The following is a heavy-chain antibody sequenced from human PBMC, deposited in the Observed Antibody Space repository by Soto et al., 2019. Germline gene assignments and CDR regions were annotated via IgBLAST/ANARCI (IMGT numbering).Heavy chain of an antibody. Sequence: QVQLQQWGAGLLKPSETLSLTCAVYGGSFSGYQWSWIRQTPGKGLEWIGEINDSGNINYNPSLKSRVTILLDTPKKQFSLEVCSLSAADSAVYYCARGLIRWFGELSRGGGYYYYMDVWGKGTTVTVSS. J-gene: IGHJ6*03. V-gene: IGHV4-34*01. CDR1: GGSFSGYQ. CDR2: INDSGNI. CDR3: ARGLIRWFGELSRGGGYYYYMDV. D-gene: IGHD3-10*01.